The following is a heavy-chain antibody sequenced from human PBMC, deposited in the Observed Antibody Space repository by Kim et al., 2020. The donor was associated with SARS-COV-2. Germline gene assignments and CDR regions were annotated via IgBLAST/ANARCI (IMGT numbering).Heavy chain of an antibody. CDR2: A. V-gene: IGHV1-69*01. D-gene: IGHD3-16*01. CDR3: AGGRSAGGVDY. Sequence: ANYAPKFQGRVTITADESTSTAYMELSSLRSEDTAVYYCAGGRSAGGVDYWGQGTLVTVSS. J-gene: IGHJ4*02.